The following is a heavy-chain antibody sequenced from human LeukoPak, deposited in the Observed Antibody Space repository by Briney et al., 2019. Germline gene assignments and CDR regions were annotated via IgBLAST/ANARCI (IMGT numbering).Heavy chain of an antibody. V-gene: IGHV4-31*03. CDR3: ARDRGCSYGYGAFDY. J-gene: IGHJ4*02. Sequence: SETLSLTCTVSGGSISGGGYYWSWIRQHPGKGLEWIGYIYYSGSTYYNPSLKSRVTISVDTSKNQFSLKLSSVTAADTAVYYCARDRGCSYGYGAFDYWGQGTLVTVSS. D-gene: IGHD5-18*01. CDR2: IYYSGST. CDR1: GGSISGGGYY.